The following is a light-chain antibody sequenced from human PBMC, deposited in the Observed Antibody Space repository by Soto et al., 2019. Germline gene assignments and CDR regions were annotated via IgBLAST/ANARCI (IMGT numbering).Light chain of an antibody. CDR1: QSVLYSSNNKNH. J-gene: IGKJ1*01. CDR3: EQYYSTPWT. CDR2: WAS. Sequence: DIVMTQSPDSLAVSLGERATINCKSSQSVLYSSNNKNHLAWYQQKSGQPPKLLIYWASTRESGVPDRFRGSGCGTGFTLTISSLQAEDVAVYYCEQYYSTPWTFGQGTKVEIK. V-gene: IGKV4-1*01.